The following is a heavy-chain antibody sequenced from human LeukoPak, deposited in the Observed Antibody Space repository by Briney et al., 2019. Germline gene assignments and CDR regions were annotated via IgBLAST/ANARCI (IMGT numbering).Heavy chain of an antibody. Sequence: GASVKVSCKASGYTFTSYDINWVRQATGQGLEWMGWMNPNSGNTGFAPKFQGRVTMTRNTSISTAYMELSSLRSEDTAVYYCARGGSREMATVSYYWGQGTLVTVSS. V-gene: IGHV1-8*01. D-gene: IGHD5-24*01. J-gene: IGHJ4*02. CDR2: MNPNSGNT. CDR3: ARGGSREMATVSYY. CDR1: GYTFTSYD.